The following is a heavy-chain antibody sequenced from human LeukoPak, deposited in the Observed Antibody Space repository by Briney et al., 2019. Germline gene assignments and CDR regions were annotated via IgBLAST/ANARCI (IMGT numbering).Heavy chain of an antibody. D-gene: IGHD1-26*01. CDR3: ARGDASATMGFDS. CDR2: VTPILGTT. J-gene: IGHJ4*02. CDR1: GGTFSSSA. V-gene: IGHV1-69*05. Sequence: SVKVSCMASGGTFSSSAITWVRRAPGQGLEWMGGVTPILGTTNYAQKFQDRVSITTDESTSTAYMELRSLRYVDTAVYYCARGDASATMGFDSWGQGTLVTVSS.